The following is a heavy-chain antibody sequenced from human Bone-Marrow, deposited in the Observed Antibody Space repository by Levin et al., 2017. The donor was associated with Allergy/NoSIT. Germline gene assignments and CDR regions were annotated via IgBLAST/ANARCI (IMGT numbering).Heavy chain of an antibody. J-gene: IGHJ4*02. CDR2: IYPGDSET. V-gene: IGHV5-51*01. D-gene: IGHD5-24*01. Sequence: PGESLKISCKGSGYTFTSYWIGWVRQMPGKGLEWMGIIYPGDSETRYSPSFQGQVTISADKSISTAYLQWSSLKASDTAMYYCARRRAVAKITYFDYWGQGTLVTVSS. CDR3: ARRRAVAKITYFDY. CDR1: GYTFTSYW.